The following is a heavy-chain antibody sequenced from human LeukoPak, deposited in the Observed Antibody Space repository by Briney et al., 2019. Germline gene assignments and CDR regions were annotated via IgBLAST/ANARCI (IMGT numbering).Heavy chain of an antibody. D-gene: IGHD5-18*01. J-gene: IGHJ3*02. V-gene: IGHV5-51*01. CDR1: GYTFTNYW. CDR3: ARGTGQYNYGHRGAFDT. Sequence: GESLKISCKGSGYTFTNYWIGWVRQMPGKGLEWMGIIYPSDSDTKYSPSFQGQVTMSADKSISTAYLQWSSLKASDTAMYHCARGTGQYNYGHRGAFDTWGQGTMVTVSS. CDR2: IYPSDSDT.